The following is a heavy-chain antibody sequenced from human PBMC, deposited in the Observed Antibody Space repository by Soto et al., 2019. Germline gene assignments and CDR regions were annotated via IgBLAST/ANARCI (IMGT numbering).Heavy chain of an antibody. Sequence: PGGSLRLSCVASGFTFSDYVMTWVRQAPGRGLEWVSSISSTTNYIYYGDSMKGRFTISRDNAKNSLYLEMNSLRAEDTAVYYCARESEDLTSNFDYWGQGTLVTVSS. CDR1: GFTFSDYV. CDR3: ARESEDLTSNFDY. CDR2: ISSTTNYI. J-gene: IGHJ4*02. V-gene: IGHV3-21*06.